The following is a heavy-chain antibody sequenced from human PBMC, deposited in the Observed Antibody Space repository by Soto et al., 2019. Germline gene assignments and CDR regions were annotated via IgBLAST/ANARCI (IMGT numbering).Heavy chain of an antibody. J-gene: IGHJ5*02. V-gene: IGHV1-18*01. Sequence: GXSVKVSCKASGYTFTSYGISWVRQAPGQGLEWMGWISAYNGNTNYAQKLQGRVTMTTDTSTSTAYMELRSLRSDDTAVYYCARIIDCSGGSCYLNWFDPWGQGTLVTVYS. CDR1: GYTFTSYG. CDR2: ISAYNGNT. CDR3: ARIIDCSGGSCYLNWFDP. D-gene: IGHD2-15*01.